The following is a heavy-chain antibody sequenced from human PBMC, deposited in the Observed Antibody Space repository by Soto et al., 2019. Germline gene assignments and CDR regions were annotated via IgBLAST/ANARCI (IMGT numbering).Heavy chain of an antibody. CDR2: IYYSGTT. Sequence: SETLSLTCTVSGDSISSYYWSWIRQPPGKGLEWIGYIYYSGTTNYNPSLKSRVSISVDTSKSQFSLKLTSVTAADTAVYYCARASYYYDRSGYHYSGFDHWGQGTLVTVSS. J-gene: IGHJ4*02. CDR1: GDSISSYY. CDR3: ARASYYYDRSGYHYSGFDH. D-gene: IGHD3-22*01. V-gene: IGHV4-59*01.